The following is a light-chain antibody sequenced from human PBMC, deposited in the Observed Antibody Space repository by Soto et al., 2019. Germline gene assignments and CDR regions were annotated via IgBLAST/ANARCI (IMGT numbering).Light chain of an antibody. CDR1: QSVSSY. V-gene: IGKV3-11*01. CDR3: QQRSNWPPIT. J-gene: IGKJ5*01. Sequence: EIVLTQSPATLSLSPGERATLSCRASQSVSSYLAWYQQKPGQAPRLLLYDASNRATGIPARFSGSGSGTDFPLTISSLEPEDFAVYYCQQRSNWPPITFGQGTRLEIK. CDR2: DAS.